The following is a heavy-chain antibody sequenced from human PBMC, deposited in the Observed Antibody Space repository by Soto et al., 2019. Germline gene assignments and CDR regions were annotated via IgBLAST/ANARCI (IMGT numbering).Heavy chain of an antibody. D-gene: IGHD6-19*01. V-gene: IGHV4-59*08. CDR1: GGSISSYY. J-gene: IGHJ4*02. CDR3: ARMASGWYPDY. Sequence: SETLSLTCNVSGGSISSYYWSWIRQPPGKGLEWIGYIYYSGTTNYNPSLKSRVTISVDTSKNQFSLKLISVTAADTAVYYCARMASGWYPDYWGQGTLVTVSS. CDR2: IYYSGTT.